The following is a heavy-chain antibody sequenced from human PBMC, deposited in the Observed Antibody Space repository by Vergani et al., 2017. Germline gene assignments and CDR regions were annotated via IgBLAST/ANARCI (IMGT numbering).Heavy chain of an antibody. CDR1: GGSITSSSYY. D-gene: IGHD3-9*01. CDR2: IYHSGGA. Sequence: QLHLQESGPGLVKPSETLSLTCTVSGGSITSSSYYWGWIRQPPGKGLEWIGNIYHSGGAYYNPSLKGRVTISVDTSTTQFSLEVTSVTAADTAIYFCARTESFILRYFHWALWGQGTLVTVSS. CDR3: ARTESFILRYFHWAL. J-gene: IGHJ4*02. V-gene: IGHV4-39*01.